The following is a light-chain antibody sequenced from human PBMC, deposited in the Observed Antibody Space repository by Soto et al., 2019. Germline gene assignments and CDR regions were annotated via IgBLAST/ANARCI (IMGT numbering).Light chain of an antibody. V-gene: IGKV1-5*03. Sequence: DIQMTQSPSTLSASVGDRVTITCRASQSIGSWLAWYQQKPGKAPKLLIYKASSLESGVPSRFSGSGSGTEFTLTISCLQSDDFASYYCQQYGSYSPWTFGQGTKVEIK. J-gene: IGKJ1*01. CDR1: QSIGSW. CDR2: KAS. CDR3: QQYGSYSPWT.